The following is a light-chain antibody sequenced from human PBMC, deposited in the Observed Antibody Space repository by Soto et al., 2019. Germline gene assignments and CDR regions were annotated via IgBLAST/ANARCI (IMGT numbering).Light chain of an antibody. CDR2: EGS. Sequence: QSALTQPASVSGSPGQSITISCIGTSSDVGSYNLVSWYQQYPGKAPKLMIYEGSKRPSGVSNRFSGSKSGNTASLTISGVQAEDEADYYCCAYTSSATLVFGGGTKLTVL. J-gene: IGLJ3*02. CDR3: CAYTSSATLV. CDR1: SSDVGSYNL. V-gene: IGLV2-23*01.